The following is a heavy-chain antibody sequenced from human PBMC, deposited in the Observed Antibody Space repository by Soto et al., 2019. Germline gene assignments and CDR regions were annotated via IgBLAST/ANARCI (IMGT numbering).Heavy chain of an antibody. CDR3: AREVAGFDY. D-gene: IGHD2-15*01. V-gene: IGHV3-30-3*01. Sequence: QVQLVESGGGVVQPGRSLRLSCAASGFTFSSNAMHWVRQVPGKGLEWVAVISYDGSNKYYADSVKGRFTISRDNSKNTLYLQMNSLRAEDTAVYYCAREVAGFDYWGQGTLVTVSS. CDR2: ISYDGSNK. CDR1: GFTFSSNA. J-gene: IGHJ4*02.